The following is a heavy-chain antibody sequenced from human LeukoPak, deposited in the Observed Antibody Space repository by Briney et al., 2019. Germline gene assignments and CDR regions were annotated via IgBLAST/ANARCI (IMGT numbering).Heavy chain of an antibody. D-gene: IGHD6-13*01. CDR1: GGTFSSYA. J-gene: IGHJ6*02. CDR2: IIPILGIA. Sequence: SVKVSCKASGGTFSSYAISWVRQAPGQRLEWMGRIIPILGIANYAQKFQGRVTIHADKSTSTAYMELSSLRSEDTAVYYCAREYSHSYYYYGMDVWGQGTTVTVSS. V-gene: IGHV1-69*04. CDR3: AREYSHSYYYYGMDV.